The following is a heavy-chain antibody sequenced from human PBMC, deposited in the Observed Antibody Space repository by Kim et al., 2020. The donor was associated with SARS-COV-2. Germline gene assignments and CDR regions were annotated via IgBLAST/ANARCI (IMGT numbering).Heavy chain of an antibody. CDR2: IYYSGST. D-gene: IGHD3-3*01. CDR1: GDSVSRGGSF. CDR3: ARALERITIFGAVSNAFDM. J-gene: IGHJ3*02. Sequence: SETLSLTCAVSGDSVSRGGSFWGWIRQHPGKGLEWIGCIYYSGSTYYNPSLKSRITISIDTSKNQFSLMLSSVTAADTAVYYCARALERITIFGAVSNAFDMWGQGTMVTVSS. V-gene: IGHV4-31*11.